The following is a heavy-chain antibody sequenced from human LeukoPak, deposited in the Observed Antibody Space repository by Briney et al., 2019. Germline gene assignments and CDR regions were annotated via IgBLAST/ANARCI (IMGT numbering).Heavy chain of an antibody. CDR1: GFTFDDYG. CDR2: INWNGGST. CDR3: ARSRSGYYEDY. V-gene: IGHV3-20*04. Sequence: GGSLRLSCAASGFTFDDYGMSWVRQAPGKGLEWVSGINWNGGSTGYADSVKGRFTISRDNAKNSLSLQVNSLSAEDTAVYYCARSRSGYYEDYWGQGTLVTVSS. D-gene: IGHD3-22*01. J-gene: IGHJ4*02.